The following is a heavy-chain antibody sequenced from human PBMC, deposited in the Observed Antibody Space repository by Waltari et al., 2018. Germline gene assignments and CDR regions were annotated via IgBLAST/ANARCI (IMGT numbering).Heavy chain of an antibody. CDR3: ARAPPYYYDSSGYYHAEYFQH. Sequence: QVQLQESGPGLVKPSQTLSLTCTVSGGSISSGGYYWSWIRQHPGKGLEWIGYIYYSGSTDYNPSLKSRGTISVDTSKNQFSLKRSSVTAADTAVYYCARAPPYYYDSSGYYHAEYFQHWGQGTLVTFSS. CDR2: IYYSGST. V-gene: IGHV4-31*03. J-gene: IGHJ1*01. D-gene: IGHD3-22*01. CDR1: GGSISSGGYY.